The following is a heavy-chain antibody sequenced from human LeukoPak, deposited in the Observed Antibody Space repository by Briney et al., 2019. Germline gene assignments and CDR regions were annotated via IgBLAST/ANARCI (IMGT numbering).Heavy chain of an antibody. CDR1: GFTSSSYG. CDR3: VKAVYDSSGHYPLGLDY. V-gene: IGHV3-30*18. CDR2: ISYDGSNK. Sequence: GGSLRVSCAASGFTSSSYGMHWVRQAPGKGLEWVAVISYDGSNKYYADSVKGRFSISRDNSKNTLYLQMNSLRTEDTAMYYCVKAVYDSSGHYPLGLDYWGQGTPVTVSS. D-gene: IGHD3-22*01. J-gene: IGHJ4*02.